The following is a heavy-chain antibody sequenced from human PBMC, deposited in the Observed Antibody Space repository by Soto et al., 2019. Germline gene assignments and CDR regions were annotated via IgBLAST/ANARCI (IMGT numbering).Heavy chain of an antibody. CDR2: IFPGDSDT. V-gene: IGHV5-51*07. Sequence: GAALQRSCDASGFKLNTYKIAWVHQIHGKGLEWMGIIFPGDSDTRYSPSFQGQVTISADKSTSTAYLQWSSLKASDTAMYYCARHATYYDVWSGYYFDYLGQGTLVTVSS. CDR1: GFKLNTYK. J-gene: IGHJ4*02. CDR3: ARHATYYDVWSGYYFDY. D-gene: IGHD3-3*01.